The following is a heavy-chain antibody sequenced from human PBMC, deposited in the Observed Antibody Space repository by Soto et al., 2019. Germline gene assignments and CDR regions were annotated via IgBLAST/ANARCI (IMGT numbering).Heavy chain of an antibody. Sequence: GGPLRLSCAASGFTFSSYAMSWVRQAPGKGLEWVSAISGSGGSTYYADSVKGRFTISRDNSKNTLYLQMNSLRAEDTAVYYCAKDLGYCSSTSCYGGPRGTDYWGQGTLVTVSS. CDR2: ISGSGGST. V-gene: IGHV3-23*01. CDR3: AKDLGYCSSTSCYGGPRGTDY. CDR1: GFTFSSYA. D-gene: IGHD2-2*01. J-gene: IGHJ4*02.